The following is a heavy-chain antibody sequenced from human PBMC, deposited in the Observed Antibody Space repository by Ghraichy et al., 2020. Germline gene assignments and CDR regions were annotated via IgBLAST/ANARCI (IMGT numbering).Heavy chain of an antibody. CDR3: AREDPTDAFDI. J-gene: IGHJ3*02. V-gene: IGHV1-46*01. CDR1: GYTFTSYY. Sequence: ASLKVSCKASGYTFTSYYMHWVRQAPGQGLEWMGIINPSGGSTSYAQKFQGRVTMTRDTSTSTVYMELSSLRSEDTAVYYCAREDPTDAFDIWGQGTMVTISS. CDR2: INPSGGST.